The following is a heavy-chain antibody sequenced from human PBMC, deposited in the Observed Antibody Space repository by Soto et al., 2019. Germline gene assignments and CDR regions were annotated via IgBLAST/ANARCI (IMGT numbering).Heavy chain of an antibody. CDR1: GFTFSSYG. CDR2: ISYDGSNK. Sequence: GGSLRLSCAASGFTFSSYGMHWVRQAPGKGLEWVAVISYDGSNKYYADSVKGRFTISRDNSKNTLYLQMNSLRAEDTAVYYCAKTSVVVAAFYYYGMDVWGQGTTVTVSS. D-gene: IGHD2-15*01. V-gene: IGHV3-30*18. CDR3: AKTSVVVAAFYYYGMDV. J-gene: IGHJ6*02.